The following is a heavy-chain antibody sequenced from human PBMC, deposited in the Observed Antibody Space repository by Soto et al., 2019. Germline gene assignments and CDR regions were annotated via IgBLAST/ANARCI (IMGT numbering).Heavy chain of an antibody. D-gene: IGHD3-10*01. CDR2: IYYSGST. CDR3: ARGRYGGQAFDI. J-gene: IGHJ3*02. CDR1: GGSISSGGYY. Sequence: QVQLQESGPGLVKPSQTLSLTCTVSGGSISSGGYYWSLIRQHPGKGLEWIGYIYYSGSTYYNTSLKSRVTISVDTSKNPFSLERSSVTAADTAVYYCARGRYGGQAFDIWGQGTMVTVSS. V-gene: IGHV4-31*03.